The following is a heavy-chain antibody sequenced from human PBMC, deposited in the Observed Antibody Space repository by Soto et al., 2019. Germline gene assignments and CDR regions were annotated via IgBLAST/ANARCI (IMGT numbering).Heavy chain of an antibody. CDR2: IYYSGST. J-gene: IGHJ6*02. Sequence: PSETLSLTCTVSGGSVSSGSYYWSWIRQPPGKGLEWIGYIYYSGSTNYNPPLKSRVTISIDTSKNQFSLKLSSVTAADTAVYYCATGGRAYYYYYGMDVWGQGTTVTVSS. CDR3: ATGGRAYYYYYGMDV. D-gene: IGHD3-16*01. V-gene: IGHV4-61*01. CDR1: GGSVSSGSYY.